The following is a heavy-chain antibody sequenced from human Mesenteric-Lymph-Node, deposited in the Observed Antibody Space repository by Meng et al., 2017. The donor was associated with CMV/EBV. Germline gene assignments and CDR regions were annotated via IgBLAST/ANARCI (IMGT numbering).Heavy chain of an antibody. V-gene: IGHV3-7*01. J-gene: IGHJ4*02. CDR3: ARVVGGYYQKYYFDS. D-gene: IGHD3-22*01. CDR1: GFTFSSYW. CDR2: IKQDGSEK. Sequence: GESLKISCAASGFTFSSYWMTWVRQAPGKGLEWVANIKQDGSEKYYVDSMKGRFTISRDNAKNSLYLQVNSLRAEDTAVYYCARVVGGYYQKYYFDSWGQGTLVTVSS.